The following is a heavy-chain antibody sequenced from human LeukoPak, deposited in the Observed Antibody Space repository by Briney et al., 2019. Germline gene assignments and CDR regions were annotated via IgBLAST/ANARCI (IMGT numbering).Heavy chain of an antibody. CDR1: GFTFSGYA. CDR3: ARDEAGYYYYGMDV. D-gene: IGHD6-19*01. V-gene: IGHV3-23*01. Sequence: GGSLRLSCAASGFTFSGYAMSWVRQAPGKGLEWVSAISGSGGYTYYADSVKGRFTISRDNAKNSLYLQMNSLRAEDTAVYYRARDEAGYYYYGMDVWGQGTTVTVSS. J-gene: IGHJ6*02. CDR2: ISGSGGYT.